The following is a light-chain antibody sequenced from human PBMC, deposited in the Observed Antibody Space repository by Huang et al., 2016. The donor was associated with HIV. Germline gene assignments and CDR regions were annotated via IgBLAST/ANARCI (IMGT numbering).Light chain of an antibody. CDR2: LGS. J-gene: IGKJ1*01. Sequence: DIVMTQSPLSLPVTPGEPASISCRSSQSLLHSNGYNYLDWYLQKQGQSPKLLIYLGSNRASGVPYRFSGSGSGTDFTLKISRVEAEDVGVYYCMQALQTPWTFGQGTKVEIK. CDR3: MQALQTPWT. CDR1: QSLLHSNGYNY. V-gene: IGKV2-28*01.